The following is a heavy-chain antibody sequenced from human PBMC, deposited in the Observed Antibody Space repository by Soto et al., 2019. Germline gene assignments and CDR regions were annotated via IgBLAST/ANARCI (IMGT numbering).Heavy chain of an antibody. Sequence: PSETLSLTCTVSGGSISRYYWRWIRQPPGKGLEGIGYIYYSGSTNYNPSLKSRVTISVDTSKNQFSLKLSSVTAADTAVYYCASYNYDFWSGYYRAFDIWGQGTMVTVSS. CDR3: ASYNYDFWSGYYRAFDI. D-gene: IGHD3-3*01. CDR2: IYYSGST. CDR1: GGSISRYY. J-gene: IGHJ3*02. V-gene: IGHV4-59*08.